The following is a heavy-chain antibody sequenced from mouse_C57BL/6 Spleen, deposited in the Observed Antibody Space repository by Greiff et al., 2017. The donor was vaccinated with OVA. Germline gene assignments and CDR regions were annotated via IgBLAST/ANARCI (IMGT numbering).Heavy chain of an antibody. V-gene: IGHV1-66*01. Sequence: VQLQQSGPELVKPGASVKISCKASGYSFTSYYIHWVKQRPGQGLEWIGWIYPGSGNTKYNEKFKGKATLTADTSSSTAYMQLSSLTSEDSAVYYCARGNWDGGFAYWGQGTLVTVSA. D-gene: IGHD4-1*01. J-gene: IGHJ3*01. CDR2: IYPGSGNT. CDR3: ARGNWDGGFAY. CDR1: GYSFTSYY.